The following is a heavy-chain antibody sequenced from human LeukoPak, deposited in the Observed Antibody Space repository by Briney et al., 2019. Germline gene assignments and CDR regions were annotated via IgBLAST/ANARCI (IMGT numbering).Heavy chain of an antibody. V-gene: IGHV4-59*08. CDR1: GGSINTYY. CDR3: ARHGQQWLVRVGFDL. J-gene: IGHJ2*01. CDR2: IYYSGGT. Sequence: PSETLSLTCTVSGGSINTYYWSWIRQPPGKGLEWIGYIYYSGGTDYNSSLKSRVSISVDTSKNQFSLKLSSVTAADTAVYYCARHGQQWLVRVGFDLWGRGTLVTVSS. D-gene: IGHD6-19*01.